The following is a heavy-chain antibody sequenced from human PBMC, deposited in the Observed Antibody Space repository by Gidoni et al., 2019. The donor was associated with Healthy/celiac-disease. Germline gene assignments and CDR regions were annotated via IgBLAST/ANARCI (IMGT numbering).Heavy chain of an antibody. J-gene: IGHJ4*02. Sequence: EVQLVESGGGLVQPGGSLRLSCAASGFTVSSNYMSWVRQAPGKGLEWVSVIYSGGSTYYADSVKCRFTISRDNSKNTLYLQMNSLRAEDTAVYYCAREVDTAMVSPFDYWGQGTLVTVSS. CDR3: AREVDTAMVSPFDY. D-gene: IGHD5-18*01. V-gene: IGHV3-66*01. CDR2: IYSGGST. CDR1: GFTVSSNY.